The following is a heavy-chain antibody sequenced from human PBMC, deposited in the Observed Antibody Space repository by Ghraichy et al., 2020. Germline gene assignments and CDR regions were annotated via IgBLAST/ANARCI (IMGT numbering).Heavy chain of an antibody. V-gene: IGHV3-30*18. CDR1: GFTFSNYC. CDR3: AKDQRLGTVAGFVGEY. J-gene: IGHJ4*02. Sequence: GGSLRLSCAASGFTFSNYCTHWVRQAPGKGLEWVAFISYDGSNKYSADSVKGRFTISRDNSKNTLYLQMNSLRAEDTAVYYCAKDQRLGTVAGFVGEYWGQGTLVTVSS. D-gene: IGHD6-19*01. CDR2: ISYDGSNK.